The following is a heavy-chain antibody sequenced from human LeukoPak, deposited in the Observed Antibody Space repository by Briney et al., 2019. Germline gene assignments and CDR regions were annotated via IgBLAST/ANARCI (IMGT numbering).Heavy chain of an antibody. CDR3: AREGSGWYYFDY. CDR1: GFTFSSYW. V-gene: IGHV3-74*01. CDR2: INSDESST. D-gene: IGHD6-19*01. J-gene: IGHJ4*02. Sequence: GGSLRLACAASGFTFSSYWMHWVRQAPGKGLVWVSRINSDESSTSYADSVKGRFTISRDNAKNTLYLQMNSLRAEDTAVYYCAREGSGWYYFDYWGEAALVTVSS.